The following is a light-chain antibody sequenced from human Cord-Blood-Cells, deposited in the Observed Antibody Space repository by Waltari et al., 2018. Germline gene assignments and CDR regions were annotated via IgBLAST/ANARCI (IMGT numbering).Light chain of an antibody. CDR1: QSISSW. J-gene: IGKJ1*01. CDR2: DAS. V-gene: IGKV1-5*01. Sequence: DIQMTQSPSTLSASVGDRVTITCRASQSISSWLAWYQQKPGKAPKLLIYDASSLESGVPSRFSGSGSGTKFTLTISSLQPDDFATYYCQQYNSNPWTFGQGTKVEIK. CDR3: QQYNSNPWT.